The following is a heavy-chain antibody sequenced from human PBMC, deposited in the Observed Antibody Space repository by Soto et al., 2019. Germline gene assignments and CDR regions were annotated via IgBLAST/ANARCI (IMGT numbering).Heavy chain of an antibody. Sequence: GGSLRLSCVASGFSFSEYTMSWVRQAPGKGLDWVSTISTSSSNIFYAASVKGRFTVSRDNAKNTLYLQMDNLRAEDTAVYCCARGLGAMPVAADLDYWGQGTLVTVSS. V-gene: IGHV3-21*06. J-gene: IGHJ4*02. CDR3: ARGLGAMPVAADLDY. CDR1: GFSFSEYT. CDR2: ISTSSSNI. D-gene: IGHD2-2*01.